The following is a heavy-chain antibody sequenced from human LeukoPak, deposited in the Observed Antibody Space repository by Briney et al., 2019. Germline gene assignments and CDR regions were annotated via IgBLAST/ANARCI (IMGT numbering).Heavy chain of an antibody. CDR2: IRSKAYGGTT. J-gene: IGHJ4*02. V-gene: IGHV3-49*04. D-gene: IGHD4-11*01. CDR3: TTTLLNSNYFDSFLY. CDR1: GFTFGDYV. Sequence: GGSLRLSCTASGFTFGDYVMSWVRQAPGKGLEWVGFIRSKAYGGTTKNAASVKGRFTISRDDSRSIAYLQMNSLKTEDTAVYYCTTTLLNSNYFDSFLYWGQGTLVTVSS.